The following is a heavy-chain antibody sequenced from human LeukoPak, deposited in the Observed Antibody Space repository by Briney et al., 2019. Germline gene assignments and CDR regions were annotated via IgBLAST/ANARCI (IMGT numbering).Heavy chain of an antibody. CDR1: GFTFISYS. J-gene: IGHJ6*03. D-gene: IGHD6-19*01. Sequence: GGSLRLSCAASGFTFISYSMNWVRQAPGKGLEWVSSISSSSSYIYYADSVKGRFTISRDNAKNSLYLQMNSLRAEDTAVYYCARDRASYSSGWYYYYYMDVWGKGTTVTISS. CDR3: ARDRASYSSGWYYYYYMDV. CDR2: ISSSSSYI. V-gene: IGHV3-21*01.